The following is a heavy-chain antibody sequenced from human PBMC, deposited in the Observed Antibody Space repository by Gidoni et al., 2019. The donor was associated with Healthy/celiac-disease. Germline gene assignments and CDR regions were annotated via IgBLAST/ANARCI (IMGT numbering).Heavy chain of an antibody. CDR1: GGSISSYY. D-gene: IGHD4-4*01. CDR3: AKSNYDDYYYYGMDV. Sequence: QVQLQASGPGLVKPSETLSLTCTVSGGSISSYYCSSIRQPPGKGLEWIGYIYYSGSTNYNPSLKSRVTISIDTSKNQFSLKLSSVTAADTAVYYCAKSNYDDYYYYGMDVWGQGTTVTVSS. J-gene: IGHJ6*02. V-gene: IGHV4-59*01. CDR2: IYYSGST.